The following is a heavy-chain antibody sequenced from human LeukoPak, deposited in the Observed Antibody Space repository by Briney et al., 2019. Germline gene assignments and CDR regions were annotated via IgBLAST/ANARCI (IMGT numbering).Heavy chain of an antibody. J-gene: IGHJ4*02. Sequence: GGSLKLSCAASGFTFSDYWMSWFRQAPGKGLEWVANIKQDGSDKYYVDSVKGRFTISRDNAKNSLYLQMNRLRAEDTAVYYCARDYGDYWGQGILVTVSS. D-gene: IGHD4-17*01. CDR3: ARDYGDY. V-gene: IGHV3-7*01. CDR1: GFTFSDYW. CDR2: IKQDGSDK.